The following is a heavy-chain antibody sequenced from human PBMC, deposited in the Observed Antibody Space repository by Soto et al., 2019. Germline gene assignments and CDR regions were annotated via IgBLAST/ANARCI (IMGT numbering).Heavy chain of an antibody. V-gene: IGHV3-23*01. CDR3: AKDLVSIFGEAPDY. J-gene: IGHJ4*02. CDR2: ISGSGGST. CDR1: GFIFSSYA. D-gene: IGHD3-3*01. Sequence: EVQLLESGGGLVQPGGSLRLSCAASGFIFSSYAMSWVRQAPGKGLEWVSAISGSGGSTDYADSVKGRFTISRDNSKNTLYLQMNSLRAEDTALYYCAKDLVSIFGEAPDYWGQGTLVTVSS.